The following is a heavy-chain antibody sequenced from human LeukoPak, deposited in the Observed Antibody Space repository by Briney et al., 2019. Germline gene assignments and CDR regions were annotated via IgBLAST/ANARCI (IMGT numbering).Heavy chain of an antibody. Sequence: PSETLSLTCTVSGGSISSYYWSWIRQPPGKGLEWIGYIYYNGITNYNASLKSRVTISVDTSKNQFSLKLSSVTAADTAVYYCARGLLIAVTGYTTFDLWGQGTMVTASS. CDR2: IYYNGIT. CDR3: ARGLLIAVTGYTTFDL. V-gene: IGHV4-59*12. J-gene: IGHJ3*01. CDR1: GGSISSYY. D-gene: IGHD6-19*01.